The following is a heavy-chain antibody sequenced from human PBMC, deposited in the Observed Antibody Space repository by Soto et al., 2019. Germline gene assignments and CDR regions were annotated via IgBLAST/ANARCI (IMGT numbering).Heavy chain of an antibody. D-gene: IGHD4-17*01. V-gene: IGHV1-24*01. Sequence: QVQLVQSGAEVKKPGASVKVSCKVSGYTLTELSMHWVRQAPGKGLEWMGGFDLEEGETIYAQKFQGRLTMTEDTATDTDNMELSGLRSEDTAVYYCAAGARHAFDIWGRGTMVTVSS. CDR3: AAGARHAFDI. CDR1: GYTLTELS. CDR2: FDLEEGET. J-gene: IGHJ3*02.